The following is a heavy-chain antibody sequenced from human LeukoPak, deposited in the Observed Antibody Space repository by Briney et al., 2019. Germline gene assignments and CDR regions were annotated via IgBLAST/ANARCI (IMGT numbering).Heavy chain of an antibody. CDR3: ARRGFGVVFDAFDI. CDR1: GHTLTELS. CDR2: FDPEDGET. D-gene: IGHD3-3*01. V-gene: IGHV1-24*01. Sequence: ASVKVSCKVSGHTLTELSMHWVRQAPGKGLEWMGGFDPEDGETIYAQKFQGRVTMTEDTSTDTAYMELSSLRSEDTAVYYCARRGFGVVFDAFDIWGQGTMVTVSS. J-gene: IGHJ3*02.